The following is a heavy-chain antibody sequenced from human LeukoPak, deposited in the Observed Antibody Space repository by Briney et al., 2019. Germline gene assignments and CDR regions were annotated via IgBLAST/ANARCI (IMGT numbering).Heavy chain of an antibody. J-gene: IGHJ5*02. CDR3: ARDRDIVVVPAATEVFDP. CDR2: ISAYNGNT. CDR1: GYTFTSYG. D-gene: IGHD2-2*01. Sequence: ASVKVSCKASGYTFTSYGISWVRQAPGQGLEWMGWISAYNGNTNYALKLQGRVTMTTDTSTSTAYMELRSLRSDDTAVYYCARDRDIVVVPAATEVFDPWGQGTLVTVSS. V-gene: IGHV1-18*01.